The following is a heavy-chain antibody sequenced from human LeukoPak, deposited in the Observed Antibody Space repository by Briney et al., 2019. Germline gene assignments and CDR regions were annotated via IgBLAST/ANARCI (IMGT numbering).Heavy chain of an antibody. CDR2: IQNGGDS. CDR1: GFSISNGFF. V-gene: IGHV4-38-2*02. Sequence: PSETLSLTCNVSGFSISNGFFWAWIRQSPGKGLEWIGSIQNGGDSYYNPSLKSRTTMSVDTSKNQFSLKLTSVTAADTAVFYCARGMGRFCTSSSCYLSFVYWGQGTLVTVSS. J-gene: IGHJ4*02. D-gene: IGHD2-2*01. CDR3: ARGMGRFCTSSSCYLSFVY.